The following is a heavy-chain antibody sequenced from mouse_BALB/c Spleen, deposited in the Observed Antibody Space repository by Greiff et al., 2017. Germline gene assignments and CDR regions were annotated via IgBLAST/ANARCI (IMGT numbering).Heavy chain of an antibody. J-gene: IGHJ2*01. CDR1: GFTFSSFG. CDR3: ARGLGLLRFDY. Sequence: EVHLVESGGGLVQPGGSRKLSCAASGFTFSSFGMHWVRQAPEKGLEWVAYISSGSSTIYYAGTVKGRFTISRDNPKNTLFLQMTSLRSEDTAMYYCARGLGLLRFDYWGQGTTLTVSS. CDR2: ISSGSSTI. V-gene: IGHV5-17*02. D-gene: IGHD2-3*01.